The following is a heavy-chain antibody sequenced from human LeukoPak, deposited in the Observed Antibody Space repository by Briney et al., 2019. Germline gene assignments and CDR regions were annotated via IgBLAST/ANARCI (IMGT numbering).Heavy chain of an antibody. V-gene: IGHV1-69*06. J-gene: IGHJ4*02. CDR3: ARERHDYGDFDY. CDR1: GGTFSSYA. Sequence: SVKVSCKASGGTFSSYAISWVRQAPGQGLEWMGGIILIFDTANYAQKFKGRLTTTADKSTSTAYMELSSLRSEDTAVYYCARERHDYGDFDYWGQGTLVTVSS. CDR2: IILIFDTA. D-gene: IGHD4-17*01.